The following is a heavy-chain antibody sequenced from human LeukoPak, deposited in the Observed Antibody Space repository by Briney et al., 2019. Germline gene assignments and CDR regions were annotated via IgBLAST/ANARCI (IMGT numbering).Heavy chain of an antibody. D-gene: IGHD2-8*01. CDR1: GGSISSGGYS. V-gene: IGHV4-30-2*01. Sequence: SETLSLTSAVSGGSISSGGYSWSWIRQPPGKGLEWIGYIYHSGSTYYNPSLKSRVTISVDRSKNQFSLKLSSVTAADTAVYYCARGNNGFDPWGQGTLVTVSS. J-gene: IGHJ5*02. CDR3: ARGNNGFDP. CDR2: IYHSGST.